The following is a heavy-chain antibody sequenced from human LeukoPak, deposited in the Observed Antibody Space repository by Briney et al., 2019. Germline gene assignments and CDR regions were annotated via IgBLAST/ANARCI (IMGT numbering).Heavy chain of an antibody. J-gene: IGHJ4*02. CDR3: ARDPNYWSGYYQPGGFDY. CDR2: IYYSGST. CDR1: GGSISSSSYY. Sequence: SETLSLTCTVSGGSISSSSYYWGWIRQPPGKGLEWIGSIYYSGSTYYNPSLKSRVTISVDTSKNQFSLKLSSVTAADTAVYYCARDPNYWSGYYQPGGFDYWGQGTLVTVSS. V-gene: IGHV4-39*07. D-gene: IGHD3-3*01.